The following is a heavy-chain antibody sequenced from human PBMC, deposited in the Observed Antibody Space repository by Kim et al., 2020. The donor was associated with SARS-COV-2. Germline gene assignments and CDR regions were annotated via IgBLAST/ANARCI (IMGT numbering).Heavy chain of an antibody. J-gene: IGHJ4*02. CDR3: ARDHGVIHPYDSSLDY. CDR2: IKQDGSTT. V-gene: IGHV3-7*01. Sequence: GGSLRLSCIASGFTFTNYWMSWVRLVPGKGLEWVANIKQDGSTTYYMDSVKGRFTISRDNDKQALYLQMSGLRVEDTAIYYCARDHGVIHPYDSSLDYWGQGILITVSS. D-gene: IGHD3-22*01. CDR1: GFTFTNYW.